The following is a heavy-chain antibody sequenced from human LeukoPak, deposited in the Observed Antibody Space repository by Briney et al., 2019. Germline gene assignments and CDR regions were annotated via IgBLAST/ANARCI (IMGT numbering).Heavy chain of an antibody. V-gene: IGHV3-30*02. D-gene: IGHD3-22*01. CDR2: IRYDGSNK. Sequence: PGGSLRLSCAASGFTFSSYGMRWVRQAPGKGLEWAAFIRYDGSNKYYADSVKGRFTISRDNSKNTLYLQMNSLRAEDTAVYYCANQLTYYYDSSGYYDADAFDIWGQGTMVTVSS. CDR1: GFTFSSYG. J-gene: IGHJ3*02. CDR3: ANQLTYYYDSSGYYDADAFDI.